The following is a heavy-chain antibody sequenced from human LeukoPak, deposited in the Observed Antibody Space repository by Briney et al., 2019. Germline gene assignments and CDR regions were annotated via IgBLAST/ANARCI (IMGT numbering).Heavy chain of an antibody. Sequence: GGSLRLSCAASGFTFSSYWMSWVRQAPGKGLEWVANIKQDGSEKYYVDSVKGRFTISRDNAKNSLYLQMNSLRAEDTAVYYCAREDTAMIDYYYYYYMDVWGKGTTVTISS. V-gene: IGHV3-7*01. J-gene: IGHJ6*03. CDR3: AREDTAMIDYYYYYYMDV. CDR1: GFTFSSYW. CDR2: IKQDGSEK. D-gene: IGHD5-18*01.